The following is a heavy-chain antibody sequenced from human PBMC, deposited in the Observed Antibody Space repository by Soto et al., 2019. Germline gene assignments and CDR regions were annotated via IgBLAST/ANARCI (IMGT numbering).Heavy chain of an antibody. CDR3: AASCVGGGGFNYDGMDV. CDR2: IYYSGST. Sequence: QVQLQESGLGLVKPSQTLSLTCTVSGGSISSGGYYWSWIRQHPGKGLEWIGYIYYSGSTYYNPSLKSRVTISVVXSXNGXTLRLSSVTAADTAVYYCAASCVGGGGFNYDGMDVWGPGTTVTVSS. V-gene: IGHV4-31*03. CDR1: GGSISSGGYY. J-gene: IGHJ6*02. D-gene: IGHD5-12*01.